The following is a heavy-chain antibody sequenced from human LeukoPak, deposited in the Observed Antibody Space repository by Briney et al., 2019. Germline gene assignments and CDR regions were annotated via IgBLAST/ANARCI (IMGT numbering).Heavy chain of an antibody. Sequence: GGSLRLSCAASGFTFISYTMSWVRHAPRKGLGWGSGIGDSGGSTYYADSVKGRFNISRDNSKNTLYLQMNSLRADDTAVYYCAKDTSIGRYCTNGVCSPFDYWGQGTLVTVSS. CDR2: IGDSGGST. V-gene: IGHV3-23*01. J-gene: IGHJ4*02. D-gene: IGHD2-8*01. CDR1: GFTFISYT. CDR3: AKDTSIGRYCTNGVCSPFDY.